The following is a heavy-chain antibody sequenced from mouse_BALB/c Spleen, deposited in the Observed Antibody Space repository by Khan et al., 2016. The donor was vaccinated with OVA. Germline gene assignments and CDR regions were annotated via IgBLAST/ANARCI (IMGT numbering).Heavy chain of an antibody. J-gene: IGHJ1*01. D-gene: IGHD6-2*01. V-gene: IGHV9-1*02. CDR3: ARISSYWYSDV. CDR2: INTYTGEQ. CDR1: GYTFTNYG. Sequence: QIQLVQSGPELKKPGETVKISCKASGYTFTNYGMNWVKQAPGKGLKWMGWINTYTGEQTYADDFKGRFVFSLETSASTAYLQISNLKKEDMTTYFCARISSYWYSDVWGAGTTVTVSS.